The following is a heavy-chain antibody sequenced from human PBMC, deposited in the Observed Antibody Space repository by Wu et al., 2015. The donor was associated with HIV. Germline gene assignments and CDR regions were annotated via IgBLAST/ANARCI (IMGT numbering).Heavy chain of an antibody. D-gene: IGHD3-3*01. J-gene: IGHJ6*03. CDR2: INPDSGDT. CDR1: GYTFTGYY. CDR3: ARDWQYQVTFGDYYMDI. V-gene: IGHV1-2*02. Sequence: QVQLVQSGTEMKKSGASMKVSCKTSGYTFTGYYIHWVRQAPGQGLEWMGWINPDSGDTKFVQTFKDRFTMTRDTSTTTVNLVLSSLRYNDTATYYCARDWQYQVTFGDYYMDIWGNGTTVIVS.